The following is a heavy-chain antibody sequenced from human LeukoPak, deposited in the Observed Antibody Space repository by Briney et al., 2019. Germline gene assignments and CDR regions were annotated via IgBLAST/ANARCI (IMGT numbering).Heavy chain of an antibody. CDR2: INPSGGST. Sequence: ASVKVSCKASGYTFTSYYMHWVRQAPGQGLEWMGIINPSGGSTSYAQKFQGRVTMTRDTSTSTVYMELSRLRSEDTAVYYCAREGYSYGYDLPGDYWGQGTLVTVSS. CDR3: AREGYSYGYDLPGDY. J-gene: IGHJ4*02. V-gene: IGHV1-46*01. CDR1: GYTFTSYY. D-gene: IGHD5-18*01.